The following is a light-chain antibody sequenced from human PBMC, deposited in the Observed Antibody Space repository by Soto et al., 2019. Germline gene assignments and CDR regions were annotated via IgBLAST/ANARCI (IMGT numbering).Light chain of an antibody. V-gene: IGKV1-27*01. CDR2: AAS. CDR1: QGIGIY. J-gene: IGKJ4*01. CDR3: QKYNSAPLT. Sequence: DIPMTQSPSSLSASLGDRVTITCRASQGIGIYLAWFQQRPGKVPKLLIYAASTLQSGVPSRFSGSGSGTDFTLTISSLQPEDAATYYCQKYNSAPLTFGGGTRVEIK.